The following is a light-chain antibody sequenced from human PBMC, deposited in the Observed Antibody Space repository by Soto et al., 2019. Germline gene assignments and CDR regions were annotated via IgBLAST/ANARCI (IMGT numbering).Light chain of an antibody. V-gene: IGKV4-1*01. CDR1: QSILYSSNNKSH. J-gene: IGKJ1*01. CDR2: WAS. CDR3: QQWHETPPWT. Sequence: DIVMTQSPDSLAVSLGERATINCKSSQSILYSSNNKSHLAWYQQKPGQPPKLLIFWASIRESGVTDRFSGGGSATDFALAISRLPAEDVSVYYWQQWHETPPWTFGQGTKVEIK.